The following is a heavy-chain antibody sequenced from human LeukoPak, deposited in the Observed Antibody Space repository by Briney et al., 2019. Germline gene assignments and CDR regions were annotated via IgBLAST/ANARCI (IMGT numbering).Heavy chain of an antibody. D-gene: IGHD3-22*01. J-gene: IGHJ3*02. CDR2: INGSDGST. Sequence: AVSLRCSCAASGFTINSYGRGRVAHAQGNEREGFSAINGSDGSTYYADSVKGRFTISRDNSKNTLYLQMNSLRAEDTAVYYCAKDYRRYYYDSSGEGAFDIWSQGTIVTVSS. CDR3: AKDYRRYYYDSSGEGAFDI. V-gene: IGHV3-23*01. CDR1: GFTINSYG.